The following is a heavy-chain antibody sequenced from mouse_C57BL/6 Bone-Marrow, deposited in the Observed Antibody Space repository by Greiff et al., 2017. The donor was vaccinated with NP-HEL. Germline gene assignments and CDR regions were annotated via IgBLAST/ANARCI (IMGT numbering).Heavy chain of an antibody. CDR1: GYTFTSYG. CDR3: ASEDYYGSSYGYFDV. Sequence: VKLQESGAELARPGASVKLSCKASGYTFTSYGISWVKQRTGQGLEWIGEIYPRSGNTYYNEKFKGKATLTADKSSSTAYMELRSLTSEDSAVYFCASEDYYGSSYGYFDVWGTGTTVTVSS. CDR2: IYPRSGNT. D-gene: IGHD1-1*01. J-gene: IGHJ1*03. V-gene: IGHV1-81*01.